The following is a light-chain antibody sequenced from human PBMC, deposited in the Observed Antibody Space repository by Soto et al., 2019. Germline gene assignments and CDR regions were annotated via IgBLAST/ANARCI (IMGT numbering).Light chain of an antibody. Sequence: QSALTQPASVSGSPGQSITISCTGTSSDIGTYDYVSWYQHHPGKAPKLMIYEVTNRPSGVSDRFSGCKSGKTASLTISGLQAEDEADYYCSSYTTTTTPVVFGGGTKLTVL. CDR1: SSDIGTYDY. V-gene: IGLV2-14*01. J-gene: IGLJ2*01. CDR3: SSYTTTTTPVV. CDR2: EVT.